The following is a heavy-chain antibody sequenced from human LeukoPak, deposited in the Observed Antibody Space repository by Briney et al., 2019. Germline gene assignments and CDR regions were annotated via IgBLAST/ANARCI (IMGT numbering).Heavy chain of an antibody. CDR3: ARDTTPPGARY. D-gene: IGHD1-1*01. CDR1: GGSISGYY. Sequence: SETLSLTCTVSGGSISGYYWSWIRQPPGKGLEWIGYIFYSGSTSYNPSLKSRVTMSVDTSKNQFSLKLSSVTAADTAVYYCARDTTPPGARYWGQGTLVTVSS. J-gene: IGHJ4*02. V-gene: IGHV4-59*01. CDR2: IFYSGST.